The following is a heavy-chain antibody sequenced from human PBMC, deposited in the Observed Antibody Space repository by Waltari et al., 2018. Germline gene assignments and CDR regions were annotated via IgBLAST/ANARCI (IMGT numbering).Heavy chain of an antibody. J-gene: IGHJ4*02. CDR1: GFTFSSYA. CDR3: AKGVYEWEINYFDN. CDR2: ISGSGSST. Sequence: EVQLVESGGGLVQPGGSLRLSCAASGFTFSSYAMSWVRQAPGKGLEWVSTISGSGSSTYYADSVKGRFTISRDNSKKMLYLQMNSLRAEDTAVYYCAKGVYEWEINYFDNWGQGTLVIVSS. D-gene: IGHD6-19*01. V-gene: IGHV3-23*04.